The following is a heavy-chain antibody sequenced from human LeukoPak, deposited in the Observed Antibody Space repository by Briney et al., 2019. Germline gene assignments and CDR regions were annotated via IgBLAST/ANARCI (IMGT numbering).Heavy chain of an antibody. CDR3: ARGFGIQLWFAAWSSGENFDY. V-gene: IGHV1-8*01. J-gene: IGHJ4*02. Sequence: GASVKVSCKASGYTFTSSDINWVRQATGQGLEWMGWMNPYNGNTGYAQKFQGRVTMIGNTSISTAYMELSSLRSEDTAVYYCARGFGIQLWFAAWSSGENFDYWGQGTLVTVSS. D-gene: IGHD5-18*01. CDR2: MNPYNGNT. CDR1: GYTFTSSD.